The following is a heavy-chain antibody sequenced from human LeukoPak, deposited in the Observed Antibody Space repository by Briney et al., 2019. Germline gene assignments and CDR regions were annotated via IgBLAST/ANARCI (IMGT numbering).Heavy chain of an antibody. CDR1: GGSISSYY. J-gene: IGHJ4*02. CDR3: ARHGYASGSGYFDY. CDR2: IYNSGNT. D-gene: IGHD3-10*01. Sequence: SETLSLTCTASGGSISSYYWSWIRQPPGKGLEWIGYIYNSGNTNYNPSLESRVTISVDTSSNRFSLTLHSVTAADTAVYYCARHGYASGSGYFDYWGQGTLVTVSS. V-gene: IGHV4-59*08.